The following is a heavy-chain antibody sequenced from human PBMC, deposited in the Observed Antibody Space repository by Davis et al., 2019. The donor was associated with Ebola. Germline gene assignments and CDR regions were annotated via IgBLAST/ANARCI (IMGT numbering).Heavy chain of an antibody. CDR2: INSDGSST. CDR3: ARDLSVYSYGIIDY. D-gene: IGHD5-18*01. J-gene: IGHJ4*02. Sequence: HTGGSLRLSCAASGFTFDEYAMHWVRQAPGKGLVWVSRINSDGSSTSYADSVKGRFTISRDNAKNTLYLQMNSLRAEDTAVYYCARDLSVYSYGIIDYWGQGTLVTVSS. CDR1: GFTFDEYA. V-gene: IGHV3-74*01.